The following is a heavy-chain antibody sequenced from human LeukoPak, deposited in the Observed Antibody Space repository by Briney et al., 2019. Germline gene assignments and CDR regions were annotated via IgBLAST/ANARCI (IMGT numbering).Heavy chain of an antibody. J-gene: IGHJ4*02. Sequence: SVKVSCKASGFTFTNSAVQWVRQARGRRLEWIGWIVVGSGNTNYEQMFQGRVTITRDMSTSTAYMELSSLRSEDTAVYYCAAPSRIQLDYWGQGTLVTVSS. CDR2: IVVGSGNT. CDR1: GFTFTNSA. D-gene: IGHD5-18*01. CDR3: AAPSRIQLDY. V-gene: IGHV1-58*01.